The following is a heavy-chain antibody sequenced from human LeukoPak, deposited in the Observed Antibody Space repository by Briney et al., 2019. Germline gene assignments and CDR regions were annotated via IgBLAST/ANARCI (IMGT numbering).Heavy chain of an antibody. V-gene: IGHV4-59*08. Sequence: SETLSLTCTVSGGSISSSFWSWIRQPPGKGLEWIGFIYDSGSTNYNPSLQSLVTISLDTSKNQFSLKLRSVTAADTAVYYCASGGLVSQYLEYWGQGTML. CDR3: ASGGLVSQYLEY. J-gene: IGHJ4*02. CDR1: GGSISSSF. CDR2: IYDSGST. D-gene: IGHD3-3*01.